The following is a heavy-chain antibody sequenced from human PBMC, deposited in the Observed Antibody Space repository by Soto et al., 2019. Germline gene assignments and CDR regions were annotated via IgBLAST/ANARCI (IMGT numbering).Heavy chain of an antibody. CDR3: ARGRGPGSYRAYYDY. D-gene: IGHD3-10*01. CDR1: GYTFIDYD. Sequence: QVQLEQSGAEVKKPGASVKVSCKPSGYTFIDYDVNWVRQATGQGLEWMGWMNSKSGNTGYAQKFQGRVTMTRDTSISTAYMELSSLRSEDTAVYYCARGRGPGSYRAYYDYWGQGTLVTVSS. J-gene: IGHJ4*02. V-gene: IGHV1-8*02. CDR2: MNSKSGNT.